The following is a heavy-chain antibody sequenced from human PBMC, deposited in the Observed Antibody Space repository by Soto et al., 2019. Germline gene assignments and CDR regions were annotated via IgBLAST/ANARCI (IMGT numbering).Heavy chain of an antibody. J-gene: IGHJ4*02. CDR1: GVTFSNYA. CDR3: AKQRADYGSGADTFYFDS. CDR2: LSGSGGPT. V-gene: IGHV3-23*01. D-gene: IGHD3-10*01. Sequence: EVQLLESGGGLVQPGGSLRLSCTVSGVTFSNYAMNWVRQAPGKGREWVSSLSGSGGPTYYADSVKGRFIISRDNSKNTLYLLMNSLRAEDTALYYCAKQRADYGSGADTFYFDSWGQGALVTVSS.